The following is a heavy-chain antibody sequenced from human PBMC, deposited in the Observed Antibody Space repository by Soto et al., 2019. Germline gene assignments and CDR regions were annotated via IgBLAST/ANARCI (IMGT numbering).Heavy chain of an antibody. D-gene: IGHD6-13*01. CDR1: GGSFSGYY. CDR3: ARGAGIAAAGKGHWLDP. J-gene: IGHJ5*02. CDR2: INHSGST. V-gene: IGHV4-34*01. Sequence: PSETLSLTCAVYGGSFSGYYWSWIRQPPGKGLEWIGEINHSGSTNYNPSLKSRVTISVDTSKNQFSLKLSSVTAADTAVYYCARGAGIAAAGKGHWLDPWGQGTLVTVSS.